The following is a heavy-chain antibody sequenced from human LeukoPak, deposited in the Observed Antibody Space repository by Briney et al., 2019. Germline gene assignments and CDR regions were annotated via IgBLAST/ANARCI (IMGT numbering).Heavy chain of an antibody. CDR3: ARHASGSYAPADY. CDR1: GGSISSSSYY. V-gene: IGHV4-39*01. CDR2: IYYSGST. J-gene: IGHJ4*02. D-gene: IGHD1-26*01. Sequence: PSETLSLTCTVSGGSISSSSYYWGWIRQPPGKGLEWIGSIYYSGSTYYNPSLKSRVTISVDTSKNQFSLTLSSVTAADTAVYYCARHASGSYAPADYWGQGTLVTVSS.